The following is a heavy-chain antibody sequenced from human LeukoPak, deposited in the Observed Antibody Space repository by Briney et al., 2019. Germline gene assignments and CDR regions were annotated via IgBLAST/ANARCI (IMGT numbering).Heavy chain of an antibody. J-gene: IGHJ5*02. CDR2: ISGSGGST. D-gene: IGHD5-18*01. CDR1: AFTFSIYA. CDR3: VRGYSYGWFDP. Sequence: GGSLRLSCAASAFTFSIYAMSWVRQAPGKGLGWVSTISGSGGSTHYGDSVKGRFTISRDNSKNTLYLQMNSLRADDTAVYYCVRGYSYGWFDPWGQGTLVTVSS. V-gene: IGHV3-23*01.